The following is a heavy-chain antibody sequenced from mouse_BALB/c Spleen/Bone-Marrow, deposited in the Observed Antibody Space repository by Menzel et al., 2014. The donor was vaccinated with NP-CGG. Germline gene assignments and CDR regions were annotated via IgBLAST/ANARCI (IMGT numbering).Heavy chain of an antibody. Sequence: QVQLKESGPGLVAPSQSLSITCTVSGFSLTGFGVNWARQPPGKGLEWLGIIRGDGNTDYTSALKSRLTISKDNSKSQVFLKMTSLQTDDTARYYCARVGYGNYSYYFDYWGQGTTLTVSS. CDR2: IRGDGNT. V-gene: IGHV2-6-7*01. CDR1: GFSLTGFG. CDR3: ARVGYGNYSYYFDY. J-gene: IGHJ2*01. D-gene: IGHD2-1*01.